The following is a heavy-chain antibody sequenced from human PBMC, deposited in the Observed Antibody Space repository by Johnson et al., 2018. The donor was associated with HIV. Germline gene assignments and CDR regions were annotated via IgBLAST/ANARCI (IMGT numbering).Heavy chain of an antibody. J-gene: IGHJ3*02. V-gene: IGHV3-66*02. D-gene: IGHD3-10*01. Sequence: VQLVESGGGVVQPGGSLRLSCAASGFTVSSNYMSWVRQAPGKGLELVSVIYSGGSTYYVDSVKGRFTISRDNSKNTLYLQMNSLRAEDTAVYYCAREYDAFDIWGQGTMVTVSS. CDR1: GFTVSSNY. CDR3: AREYDAFDI. CDR2: IYSGGST.